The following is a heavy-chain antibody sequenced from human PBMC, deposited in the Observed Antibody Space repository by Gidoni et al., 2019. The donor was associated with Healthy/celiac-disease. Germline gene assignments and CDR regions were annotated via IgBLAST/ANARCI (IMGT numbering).Heavy chain of an antibody. J-gene: IGHJ3*02. Sequence: QVQLVQSGAEVKKPGASVKVSCKASGYTFTSYDIHWVRQATGQGLEWMGWMNPNGGNTGYAQKFQGRVTMTRNTSISTAYMELSSLRSEDTAVYYCARELRGPYGDAFDIWGQGTMVTVSS. CDR1: GYTFTSYD. CDR2: MNPNGGNT. V-gene: IGHV1-8*01. D-gene: IGHD1-7*01. CDR3: ARELRGPYGDAFDI.